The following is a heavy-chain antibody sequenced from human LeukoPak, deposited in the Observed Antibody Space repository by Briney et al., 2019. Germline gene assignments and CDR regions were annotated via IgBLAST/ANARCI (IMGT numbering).Heavy chain of an antibody. CDR3: ARDPGTVVTADFDY. Sequence: ASVKVSCKAAGGTFSSYAKSWVRQPPGQGLEWMGRIIPVLGIANYAQEFQGRVTITADKSTSRACMELSSLRSEDTSVYYCARDPGTVVTADFDYWGQGTLVTVYS. CDR1: GGTFSSYA. V-gene: IGHV1-69*04. D-gene: IGHD4-23*01. J-gene: IGHJ4*02. CDR2: IIPVLGIA.